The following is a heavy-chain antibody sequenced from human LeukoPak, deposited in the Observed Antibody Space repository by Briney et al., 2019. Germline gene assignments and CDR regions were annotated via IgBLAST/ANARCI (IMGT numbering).Heavy chain of an antibody. CDR2: IYYSGST. J-gene: IGHJ5*02. CDR1: GGSISSSSYY. V-gene: IGHV4-39*01. Sequence: SETLSLTCTVSGGSISSSSYYWGWIRQPPGKGLEWIGSIYYSGSTYYNPSLKSRVTISVDTSKNQFSLKLSSVTAADTAVYYCARQRRYFDWLFLWGQGTLVTDSS. D-gene: IGHD3-9*01. CDR3: ARQRRYFDWLFL.